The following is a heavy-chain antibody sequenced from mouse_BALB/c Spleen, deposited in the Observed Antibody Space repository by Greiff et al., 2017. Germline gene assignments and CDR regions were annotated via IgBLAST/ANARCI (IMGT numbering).Heavy chain of an antibody. D-gene: IGHD1-1*01. CDR1: GFTFTDYY. Sequence: EVKLVESGGGLVQPGGSLRLSCATSGFTFTDYYMSWVRQPPGKALEWLGFIRNKANGYTTEYSASVKGRFTISRDNSQSILYLQMNTLRAEDSATYYCARDKAYGSSPLDYWGQGTTLTVSS. J-gene: IGHJ2*01. V-gene: IGHV7-3*02. CDR2: IRNKANGYTT. CDR3: ARDKAYGSSPLDY.